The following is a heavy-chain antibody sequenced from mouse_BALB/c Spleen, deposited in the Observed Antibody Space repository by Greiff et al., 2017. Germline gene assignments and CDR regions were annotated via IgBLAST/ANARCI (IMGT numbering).Heavy chain of an antibody. CDR3: ARGYGNYVWFAY. V-gene: IGHV3-8*02. D-gene: IGHD2-1*01. CDR2: ISYSGST. Sequence: VHVKQSGPSLVKPSQTLSLTCSVTGDSITSGYWNWIRKFPGNKLEYMGYISYSGSTYYNPSLKSRISITRDTSKNQYYLQLNSVTTEDTATYYCARGYGNYVWFAYWGQGTLVTVSA. CDR1: GDSITSGY. J-gene: IGHJ3*01.